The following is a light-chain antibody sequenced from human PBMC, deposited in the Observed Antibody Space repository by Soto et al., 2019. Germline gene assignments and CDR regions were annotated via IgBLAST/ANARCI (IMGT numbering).Light chain of an antibody. Sequence: QSALTQPASVSGSPGQSITISCTGTSSDVGGYNYVSWYQQHPGKAPKLMIYDVSNRPSGGSNRFSGSKSGNTASLTISGLQAEDEADYYCSSYTSSSTVVFAGGTKLTVL. CDR2: DVS. CDR3: SSYTSSSTVV. J-gene: IGLJ2*01. CDR1: SSDVGGYNY. V-gene: IGLV2-14*01.